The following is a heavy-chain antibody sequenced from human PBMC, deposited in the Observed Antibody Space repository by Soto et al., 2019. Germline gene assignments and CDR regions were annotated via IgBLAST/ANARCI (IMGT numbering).Heavy chain of an antibody. D-gene: IGHD6-6*01. CDR1: GGSFSGYY. J-gene: IGHJ6*02. Sequence: PSETLSLTCAVYGGSFSGYYWSWIRQPPGKGLEWIGEINHSRSTNYNPPLKSRVTISVDTSKNQFSLKLSSVTAAETAVYYCARVRIAARQGYYYGMDVWGQGTTVTVSS. V-gene: IGHV4-34*01. CDR3: ARVRIAARQGYYYGMDV. CDR2: INHSRST.